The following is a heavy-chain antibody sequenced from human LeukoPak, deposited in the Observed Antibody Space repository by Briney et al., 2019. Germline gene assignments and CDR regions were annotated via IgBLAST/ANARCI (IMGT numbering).Heavy chain of an antibody. CDR2: IYHSGST. J-gene: IGHJ5*02. Sequence: SETLSLTCTVSGGSISSSSYSWSWIRQPPGKGLEWIGYIYHSGSTYYNPSLKSRVTISVDRSKNQFSLKLSSVTAADTAVYYCARGEDMTPHHWGQGTLVTVSS. V-gene: IGHV4-30-2*01. D-gene: IGHD2-15*01. CDR3: ARGEDMTPHH. CDR1: GGSISSSSYS.